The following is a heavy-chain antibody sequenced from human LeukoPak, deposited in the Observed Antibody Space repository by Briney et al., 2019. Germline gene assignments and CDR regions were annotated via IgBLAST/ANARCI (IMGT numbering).Heavy chain of an antibody. J-gene: IGHJ4*02. D-gene: IGHD3-3*01. CDR1: GFTFSSYA. Sequence: PGRSLRLSCAGSGFTFSSYAMHWVRQAPGKGLEWVAVISYDGSKKYYAESVKGRFTISRDNSKNTLYLQMNSRRAEDTAVYYCARDSARADIFGAVYYFDYWGQGSLVTVSS. V-gene: IGHV3-30-3*01. CDR3: ARDSARADIFGAVYYFDY. CDR2: ISYDGSKK.